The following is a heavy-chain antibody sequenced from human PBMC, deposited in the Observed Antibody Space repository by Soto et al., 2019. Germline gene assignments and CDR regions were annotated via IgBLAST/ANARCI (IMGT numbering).Heavy chain of an antibody. CDR1: GGSISSGGYY. J-gene: IGHJ4*02. D-gene: IGHD2-2*02. CDR2: IYYSGST. V-gene: IGHV4-31*03. Sequence: PSETLSLTCTVSGGSISSGGYYWSWIRQHPGKGLEWIGYIYYSGSTYYNPSLKSRVTISVDTSKNQFSLKLSSVTAADTAVYYCATGGYCSSTSCYTHLGYWGQGTLVTVSS. CDR3: ATGGYCSSTSCYTHLGY.